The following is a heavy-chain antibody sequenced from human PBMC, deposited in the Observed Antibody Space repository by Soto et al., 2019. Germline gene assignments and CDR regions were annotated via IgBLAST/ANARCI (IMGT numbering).Heavy chain of an antibody. CDR3: AKDGSERYFDWLKRRLLGMDV. CDR1: GFTFSSYA. V-gene: IGHV3-23*01. D-gene: IGHD3-9*01. J-gene: IGHJ6*02. CDR2: ISGSGGST. Sequence: GGSLRLSCAASGFTFSSYAMSWVRQAPGKGLEWVSAISGSGGSTYYADSVKGRFTISRDNSKNTLYLQMISLRAEDTAVYYCAKDGSERYFDWLKRRLLGMDVWGQGTTVTVSS.